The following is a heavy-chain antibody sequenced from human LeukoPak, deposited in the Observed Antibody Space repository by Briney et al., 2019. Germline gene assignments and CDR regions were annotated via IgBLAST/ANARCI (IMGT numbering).Heavy chain of an antibody. CDR2: IYPGDSET. D-gene: IGHD6-6*01. V-gene: IGHV5-51*01. CDR1: GYSFTSYW. CDR3: ARHGVEYSSSSAENYYYGMDV. Sequence: GESLKISCKGSGYSFTSYWIGWVRQMPGKGLEWMGIIYPGDSETRYSPSFQGQVTISADKSISTAYLQWSSLKASDTAMYYCARHGVEYSSSSAENYYYGMDVWGQGTTVTVSS. J-gene: IGHJ6*02.